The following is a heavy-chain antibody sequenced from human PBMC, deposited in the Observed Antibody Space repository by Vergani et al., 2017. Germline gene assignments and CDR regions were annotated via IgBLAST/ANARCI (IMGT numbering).Heavy chain of an antibody. Sequence: QVQLQQSGPGLVKPSQTLSLTCAISGDSVSSNSAAWNWIRQSPSRGLEWLGSTYYRSKWYNDYAVSVKSRITINPDTSKNQFSLQLNSVTPEDTAVYYCARELITMVRGVIITVDYWGQGTLVTVSS. CDR1: GDSVSSNSAA. J-gene: IGHJ4*02. V-gene: IGHV6-1*01. CDR3: ARELITMVRGVIITVDY. D-gene: IGHD3-10*01. CDR2: TYYRSKWYN.